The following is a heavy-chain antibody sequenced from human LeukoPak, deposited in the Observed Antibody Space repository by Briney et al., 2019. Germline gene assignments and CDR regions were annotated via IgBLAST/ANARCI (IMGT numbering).Heavy chain of an antibody. CDR1: GGSISSYY. D-gene: IGHD6-25*01. CDR3: ARSSGWHLLLLDY. CDR2: IYYSGST. V-gene: IGHV4-59*08. Sequence: TSETLSLTCTVSGGSISSYYWSWIRQPPGKGLEWTGYIYYSGSTNYNPSLKSRVTISVDTSKNQFSLKLNSVTAADTAVYYCARSSGWHLLLLDYWGQGTLVTVSS. J-gene: IGHJ4*02.